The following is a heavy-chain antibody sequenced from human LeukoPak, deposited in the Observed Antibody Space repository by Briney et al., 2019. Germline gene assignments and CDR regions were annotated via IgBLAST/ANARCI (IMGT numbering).Heavy chain of an antibody. CDR2: ISSSGSTI. CDR1: GFTFSDYY. CDR3: ARDRRVYCSGGSCYSSDFDY. D-gene: IGHD2-15*01. J-gene: IGHJ4*02. V-gene: IGHV3-11*01. Sequence: GGSLRLSCAASGFTFSDYYMSWIRQAPGKGLEWVSYISSSGSTIYYADSVKGRFTISRDNAKSSLYLQMNSLRAEDTAVYYCARDRRVYCSGGSCYSSDFDYWGQGTLVTVSS.